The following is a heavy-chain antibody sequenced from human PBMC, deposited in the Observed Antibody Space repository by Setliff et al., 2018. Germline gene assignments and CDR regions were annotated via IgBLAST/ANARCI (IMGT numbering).Heavy chain of an antibody. CDR3: AKDQRESTGWFKLFDY. CDR1: GFTFSTYR. CDR2: IWDDGVKK. J-gene: IGHJ4*02. Sequence: GGSLRLSCAASGFTFSTYRMHWVRQAPGKGLEWVAVIWDDGVKKYHADSVKGRFTIFRDNSRNTLHLQMNSLRAEDTAVYYCAKDQRESTGWFKLFDYWGQGVLVTVSS. V-gene: IGHV3-33*06. D-gene: IGHD6-19*01.